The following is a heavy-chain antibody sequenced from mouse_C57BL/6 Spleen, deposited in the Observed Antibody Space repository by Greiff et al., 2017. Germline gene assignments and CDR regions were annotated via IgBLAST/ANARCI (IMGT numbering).Heavy chain of an antibody. Sequence: VQLHQSGPELVKPGASVKISCKASGYAFSSSWMNWVKQRPGKGLEWIGRLYPGDGDTNYNGKFKGKATLTADKSSSTAYMQRSSLTAEDSAVYFCARSRYYYGSSPYYFDYWGQGTTLTVSS. D-gene: IGHD1-1*01. CDR3: ARSRYYYGSSPYYFDY. V-gene: IGHV1-82*01. CDR1: GYAFSSSW. J-gene: IGHJ2*01. CDR2: LYPGDGDT.